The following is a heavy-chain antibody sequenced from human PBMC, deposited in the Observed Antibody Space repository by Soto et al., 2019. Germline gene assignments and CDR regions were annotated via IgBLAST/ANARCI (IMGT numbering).Heavy chain of an antibody. V-gene: IGHV3-30-3*01. CDR2: ISYDGSNK. CDR3: AREGGQCSGGSCHFASDY. Sequence: QVQLVESGGGVVQPGRSLRLSCAASGFTFSSYAMHWVRQAPGKGLEWVAVISYDGSNKYYADSVKGRFTISRDNSKNTLYLQMNSLRAEDTAVYYCAREGGQCSGGSCHFASDYWGQGTLVTVSS. CDR1: GFTFSSYA. J-gene: IGHJ4*02. D-gene: IGHD2-15*01.